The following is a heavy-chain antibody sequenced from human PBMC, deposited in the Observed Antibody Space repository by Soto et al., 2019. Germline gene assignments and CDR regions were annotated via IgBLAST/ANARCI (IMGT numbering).Heavy chain of an antibody. J-gene: IGHJ4*02. Sequence: QVQLQESGPALVKPSETLSLTCNVSGVSMNNNYWSWIRQPPGKGLEWIGYVFYGDSTTYSPSLKGRVTISQDTAKNQFSLKMTSVTAADTAVYYCASDADVGMTTWGQGILVTVSS. V-gene: IGHV4-59*01. CDR1: GVSMNNNY. CDR3: ASDADVGMTT. CDR2: VFYGDST. D-gene: IGHD1-1*01.